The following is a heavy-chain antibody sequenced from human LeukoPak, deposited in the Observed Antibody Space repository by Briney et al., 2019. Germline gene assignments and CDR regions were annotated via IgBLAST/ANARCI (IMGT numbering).Heavy chain of an antibody. CDR2: ISSNGGST. CDR3: ARFGGYFDY. V-gene: IGHV3-64*01. CDR1: GFTFSSYA. Sequence: GGSLRLSCAASGFTFSSYAMHWVRQAPGEGLGYVSAISSNGGSTYYANSVKGRFTISRDNSKNTLYLQMGSLRAEDMAVYYCARFGGYFDYWGQGTLVTVSS. D-gene: IGHD4-23*01. J-gene: IGHJ4*02.